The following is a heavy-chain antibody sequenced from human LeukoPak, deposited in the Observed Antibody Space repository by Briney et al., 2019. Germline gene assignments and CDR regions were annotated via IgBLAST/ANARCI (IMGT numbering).Heavy chain of an antibody. J-gene: IGHJ4*02. CDR2: IRQDGSQK. CDR1: GFTFSSYW. V-gene: IGHV3-7*01. CDR3: ARDLYRIVVVPHYFDY. Sequence: GGSLRLSCAASGFTFSSYWMSWVRQAPGKGLEWVATIRQDGSQKYYVDSVKGRFTISRDNAKNSLYLQMNSLRAEDTAVYYCARDLYRIVVVPHYFDYWGQGTLVTVSS. D-gene: IGHD3-22*01.